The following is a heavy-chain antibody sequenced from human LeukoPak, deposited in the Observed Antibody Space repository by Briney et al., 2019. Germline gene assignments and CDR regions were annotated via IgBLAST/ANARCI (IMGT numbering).Heavy chain of an antibody. CDR2: ISGSSSTV. CDR1: GFTFSSYS. J-gene: IGHJ4*02. Sequence: GSLRLSCAASGFTFSSYSMNWVRQAPGKGLEWGSYISGSSSTVYYADSVKGRFTISRDNGKNTLYLQMNSLRAEDTAVYYCARGSTYYDSSGQVPFDYWGQGTLVTVSS. D-gene: IGHD3-22*01. CDR3: ARGSTYYDSSGQVPFDY. V-gene: IGHV3-48*01.